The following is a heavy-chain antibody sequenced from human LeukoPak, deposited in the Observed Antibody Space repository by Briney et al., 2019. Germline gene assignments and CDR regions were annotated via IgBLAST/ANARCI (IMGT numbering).Heavy chain of an antibody. Sequence: SETLSLTCSVSGGSISSGSYDWGWIRQSPGKGLEWVRSFLYSGTTYYNPSLETRVTISVHTSKNQLSLKLTSVTAADTAVYYCPRPSDSSAYYYLWGQGTLVTVSS. J-gene: IGHJ5*02. V-gene: IGHV4-39*01. CDR3: PRPSDSSAYYYL. CDR1: GGSISSGSYD. CDR2: FLYSGTT. D-gene: IGHD3-22*01.